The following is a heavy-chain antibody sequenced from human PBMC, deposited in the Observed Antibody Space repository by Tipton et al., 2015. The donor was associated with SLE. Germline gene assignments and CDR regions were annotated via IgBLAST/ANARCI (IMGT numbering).Heavy chain of an antibody. J-gene: IGHJ4*02. CDR1: GDSISSRSYH. Sequence: TLSLTCTVSGDSISSRSYHWGWIRQPPGKGLEWIGSIFYSGSTSYNPSLQSRVTISVDTSKNQFSLKLNSVTASDTAVYYCAGQVASFDYWGQGTLVTVS. CDR2: IFYSGST. CDR3: AGQVASFDY. D-gene: IGHD5-12*01. V-gene: IGHV4-39*01.